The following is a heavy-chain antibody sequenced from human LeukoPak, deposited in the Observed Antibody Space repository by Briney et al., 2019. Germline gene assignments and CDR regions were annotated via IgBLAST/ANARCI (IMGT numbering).Heavy chain of an antibody. J-gene: IGHJ4*02. D-gene: IGHD6-19*01. V-gene: IGHV3-48*03. CDR2: ISSSGSTI. CDR3: AKGWQWLPQYPYYFDY. Sequence: PGGSLRLSCAASGFTFSSYEMNWVRQAPGKGLEWVSYISSSGSTIYYADSVKGRFTISRDNSKNTLYLQMNSLRAEDTAVYYCAKGWQWLPQYPYYFDYWGQGTLVTVSS. CDR1: GFTFSSYE.